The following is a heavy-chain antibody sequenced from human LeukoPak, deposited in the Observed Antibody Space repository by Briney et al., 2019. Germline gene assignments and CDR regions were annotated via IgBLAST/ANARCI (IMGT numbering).Heavy chain of an antibody. J-gene: IGHJ4*02. V-gene: IGHV3-30*18. CDR3: AKDMKAGKLVFDY. CDR1: GFTFSSYG. Sequence: GGSLRLSCAASGFTFSSYGMHWVRQAPGKGLEWVAVISYDGSNKYYADSVKGRFTISRDNAKNSLYLQMNSLRPEDTAFYYCAKDMKAGKLVFDYWGQGTLVTVSS. CDR2: ISYDGSNK. D-gene: IGHD6-13*01.